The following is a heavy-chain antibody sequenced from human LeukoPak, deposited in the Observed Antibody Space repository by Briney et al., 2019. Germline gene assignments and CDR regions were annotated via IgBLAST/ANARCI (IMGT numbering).Heavy chain of an antibody. D-gene: IGHD5-24*01. CDR1: GASVSSYY. CDR3: AREGDGYNY. CDR2: IDASGST. V-gene: IGHV4-4*07. Sequence: SETLSLTCTVSGASVSSYYWIWIRQPAGRGLEWIGRIDASGSTNYNPSLKSRVTMSVDSSKNQFSLKVSSVTAADTAVYYCAREGDGYNYWGQGTLVTVSS. J-gene: IGHJ4*02.